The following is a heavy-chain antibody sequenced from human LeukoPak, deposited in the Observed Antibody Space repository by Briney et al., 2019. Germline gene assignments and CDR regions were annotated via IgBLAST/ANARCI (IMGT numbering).Heavy chain of an antibody. V-gene: IGHV3-23*01. CDR3: ASPRGDWSDAFDI. CDR2: LSGSGGAT. J-gene: IGHJ3*02. Sequence: GGSLRLSCAASGFTFSNYAMSWVRQAPGKGLEWVSILSGSGGATYYADSVKGRFTISRDNSKNTLYLQMNSLRAEDTAVYYCASPRGDWSDAFDIWGQGTMVTVSS. D-gene: IGHD3-10*01. CDR1: GFTFSNYA.